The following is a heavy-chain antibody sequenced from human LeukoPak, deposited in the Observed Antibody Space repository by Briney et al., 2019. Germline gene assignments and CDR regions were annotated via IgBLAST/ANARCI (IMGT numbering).Heavy chain of an antibody. Sequence: ASVKVSCKASGYTFTSYAMHWVRQAPGQRLEWMGWTNAGNGNTKYSQKFQGRVTITRDTSASTAYMELSSLRSEDTAVYYCASQLAAAWYPFDYWGQGTLVTVS. V-gene: IGHV1-3*01. CDR3: ASQLAAAWYPFDY. CDR2: TNAGNGNT. CDR1: GYTFTSYA. J-gene: IGHJ4*02. D-gene: IGHD6-13*01.